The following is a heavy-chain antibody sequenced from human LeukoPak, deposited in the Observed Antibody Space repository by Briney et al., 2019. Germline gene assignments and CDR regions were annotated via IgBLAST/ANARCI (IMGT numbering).Heavy chain of an antibody. V-gene: IGHV3-72*01. CDR2: IRRGTNGYTT. J-gene: IGHJ3*02. Sequence: GGSLRLSCTGSGFTLSNYILDWVRQPPGKGLEWLGRIRRGTNGYTTEYAASVKGRITISRDDSKNSLYLHMNSLKIEDTAMYHCSRDGAAGDDSAFDIWGQGTMVTVSS. CDR1: GFTLSNYI. CDR3: SRDGAAGDDSAFDI. D-gene: IGHD3-22*01.